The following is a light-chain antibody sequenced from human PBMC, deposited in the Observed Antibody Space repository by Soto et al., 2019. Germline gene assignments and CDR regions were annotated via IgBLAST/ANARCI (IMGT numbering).Light chain of an antibody. CDR2: AAS. J-gene: IGKJ1*01. V-gene: IGKV1-39*01. CDR1: QSISGN. Sequence: DIQMTQSPSSLSASVGDRVTITCRASQSISGNLNWYQQKPGKAPNLLIYAASSLQSGVPSTFSGSGSGTDFTLTISSLQPEDFATYYCQQTYSSPRTFGQGTRVEIQ. CDR3: QQTYSSPRT.